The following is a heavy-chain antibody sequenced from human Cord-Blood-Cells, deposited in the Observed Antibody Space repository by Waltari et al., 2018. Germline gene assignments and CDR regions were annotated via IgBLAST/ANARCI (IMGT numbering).Heavy chain of an antibody. CDR3: ASGGDYYYYGMDV. J-gene: IGHJ6*02. D-gene: IGHD3-10*01. V-gene: IGHV1-2*06. CDR1: GYTFTAYY. CDR2: INPNSGGT. Sequence: QVQLVQSGAEVRKPGASVKVPCKAAGYTFTAYYLHWVRQAPGQGLEWMGRINPNSGGTNYAQKFQGRVTMTRDTSISTAYMELSRLRSDDTAVYYCASGGDYYYYGMDVWGQVTTVTVSS.